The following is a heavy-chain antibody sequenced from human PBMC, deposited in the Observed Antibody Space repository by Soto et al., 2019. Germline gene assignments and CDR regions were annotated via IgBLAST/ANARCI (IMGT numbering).Heavy chain of an antibody. CDR2: IIPIFGTA. CDR1: GGTFSSYA. D-gene: IGHD5-12*01. CDR3: ARDRGSGYDYYYYGMDV. J-gene: IGHJ6*02. V-gene: IGHV1-69*13. Sequence: SVKVSCKASGGTFSSYAISWVRQAPGQGLEWMGGIIPIFGTANYVQKFQGRVTITADESTSTAYMELSSLRSEDTAVYYCARDRGSGYDYYYYGMDVWGQGTTVTVSS.